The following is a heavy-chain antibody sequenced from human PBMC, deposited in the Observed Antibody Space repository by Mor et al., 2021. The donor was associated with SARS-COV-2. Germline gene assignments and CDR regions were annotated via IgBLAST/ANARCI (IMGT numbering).Heavy chain of an antibody. CDR3: AKRSGDSAHFDY. J-gene: IGHJ4*02. CDR2: ISGRDGST. Sequence: GLEWVSGISGRDGSTSYTDSVKGRFIVSRDNSKNTLYLQMNSLRVEDTALYYCAKRSGDSAHFDYWGQGTLVTVSS. D-gene: IGHD1-26*01. V-gene: IGHV3-23*01.